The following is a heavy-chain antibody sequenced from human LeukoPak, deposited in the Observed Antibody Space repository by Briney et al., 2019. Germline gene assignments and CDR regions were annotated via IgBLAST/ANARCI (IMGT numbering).Heavy chain of an antibody. D-gene: IGHD4/OR15-4a*01. V-gene: IGHV3-30*02. J-gene: IGHJ6*03. CDR1: GFTFSSYG. CDR2: IRYDGSNK. Sequence: PGGSLRLSCAASGFTFSSYGMHWVRQAPGKGLEWVAFIRYDGSNKYYADSVKGRFTISRDNSKNTLYLQMNSLRAEDTAVYDCAKGDYGYYYYYYMDVWGKGTTVTVSS. CDR3: AKGDYGYYYYYYMDV.